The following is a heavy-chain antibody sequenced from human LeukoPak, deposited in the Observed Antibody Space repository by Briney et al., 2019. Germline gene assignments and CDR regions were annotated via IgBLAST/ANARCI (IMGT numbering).Heavy chain of an antibody. Sequence: SETLSLTCTVSGDSINNNNYYWGWIRQPPGKGLEWIGEINHSGSTNYNPSLKSRVTISVDTSKNQFSLKLSSVTAADTAVYYCARGPPTYYYGSGRDFDYWGQGTLVTVSS. CDR1: GDSINNNNYY. J-gene: IGHJ4*02. CDR2: INHSGST. V-gene: IGHV4-39*07. D-gene: IGHD3-10*01. CDR3: ARGPPTYYYGSGRDFDY.